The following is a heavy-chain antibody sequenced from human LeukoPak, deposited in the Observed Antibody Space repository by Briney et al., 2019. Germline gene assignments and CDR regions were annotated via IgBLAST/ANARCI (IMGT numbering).Heavy chain of an antibody. CDR3: ARDLGPATAILNWFDP. J-gene: IGHJ5*02. CDR1: GFTFSSYS. V-gene: IGHV3-21*01. CDR2: ISSSSSYI. Sequence: GGSLRLSCAASGFTFSSYSMNWVRQAPGKGLEWVSSISSSSSYIYYADSVKGRFTISRDNAKNSLYLQMNCLRAEDTAVYYCARDLGPATAILNWFDPWGQGTLVTVSS. D-gene: IGHD2-2*02.